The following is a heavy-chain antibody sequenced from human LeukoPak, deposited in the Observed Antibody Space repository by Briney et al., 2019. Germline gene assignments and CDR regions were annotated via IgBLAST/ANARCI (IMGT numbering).Heavy chain of an antibody. CDR1: GYSISSGYY. D-gene: IGHD4-17*01. V-gene: IGHV4-38-2*01. J-gene: IGHJ4*02. CDR2: IYHSGST. Sequence: SETLSLTCAVSGYSISSGYYWGWIRQPPGKGLEWIGSIYHSGSTYYNPSLKSRVTISVDTSKNQFSLKLSSVTAADTAVYYRASLYGDYGPGGFDYWDQGTLVTVSS. CDR3: ASLYGDYGPGGFDY.